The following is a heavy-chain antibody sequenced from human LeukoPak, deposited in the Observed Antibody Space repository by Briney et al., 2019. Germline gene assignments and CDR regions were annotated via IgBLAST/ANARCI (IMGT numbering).Heavy chain of an antibody. Sequence: SETLSLTCAVYGGSFSGYYWSWIRQPPGKGLEWIGEINHSGSTNYNPSLKSRVTISVDTSKNQFSLKLSSVTAADTAVYYCARTRYDCSSTSCYTVDYYGMDVWGQGTTVTVSS. V-gene: IGHV4-34*01. D-gene: IGHD2-2*02. J-gene: IGHJ6*02. CDR3: ARTRYDCSSTSCYTVDYYGMDV. CDR2: INHSGST. CDR1: GGSFSGYY.